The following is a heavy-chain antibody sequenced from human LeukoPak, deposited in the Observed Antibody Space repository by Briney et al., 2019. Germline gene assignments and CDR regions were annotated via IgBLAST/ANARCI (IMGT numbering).Heavy chain of an antibody. CDR2: INPSGGST. J-gene: IGHJ4*02. CDR1: GYTFTSYY. Sequence: VASVKVSCKASGYTFTSYYMHWVRQAPGQGLEWMGIINPSGGSTSYAQKFQGRVTMTRDTSTSTVYMELSSLRSDDTAVYYCARVGATTRDMDYWGQGTLVTVSS. CDR3: ARVGATTRDMDY. D-gene: IGHD1-26*01. V-gene: IGHV1-46*01.